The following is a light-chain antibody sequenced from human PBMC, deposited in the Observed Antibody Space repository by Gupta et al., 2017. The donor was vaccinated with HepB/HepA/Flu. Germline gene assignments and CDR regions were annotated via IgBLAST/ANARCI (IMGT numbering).Light chain of an antibody. CDR2: SNN. Sequence: QSVLTQPPSASGTPGQRVTISCSGSSSNIGSNTVKWYQQLPGTAPKLLIYSNNQRPSGVPDRFSGSKSGTSASLAISGLQSEDEADYYCAAGDDSLNGWVFGGGTKLTVL. CDR1: SSNIGSNT. J-gene: IGLJ3*02. V-gene: IGLV1-44*01. CDR3: AAGDDSLNGWV.